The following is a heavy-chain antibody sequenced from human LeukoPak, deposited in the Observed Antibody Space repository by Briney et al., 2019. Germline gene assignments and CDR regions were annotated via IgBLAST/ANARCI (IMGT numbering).Heavy chain of an antibody. CDR2: ISSSSSYI. D-gene: IGHD4-17*01. Sequence: GGSLRLSCAASGFTFSRYSMNWVRQAPGKGLEWVSSISSSSSYIYYADSVKGRFTISRDNAKNSLYLQMNSLRAEDTAVYYCARPGDYGDFGDYYYMDVWGKGTTVTVSS. V-gene: IGHV3-21*01. CDR1: GFTFSRYS. CDR3: ARPGDYGDFGDYYYMDV. J-gene: IGHJ6*03.